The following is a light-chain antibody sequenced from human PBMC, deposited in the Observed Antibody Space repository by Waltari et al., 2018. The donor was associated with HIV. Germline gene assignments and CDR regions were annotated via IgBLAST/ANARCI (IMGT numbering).Light chain of an antibody. CDR2: DAS. Sequence: EIVMTQSPVTLSVSPGARATLSCGASESVRSKLAWYQQKAGQAPRLLIYDASTRDSGIPARLSGSGSGTEFTLTISSLQSEDFAVYYCQQYNNWPRTFGQGTKVESK. J-gene: IGKJ1*01. CDR3: QQYNNWPRT. CDR1: ESVRSK. V-gene: IGKV3-15*01.